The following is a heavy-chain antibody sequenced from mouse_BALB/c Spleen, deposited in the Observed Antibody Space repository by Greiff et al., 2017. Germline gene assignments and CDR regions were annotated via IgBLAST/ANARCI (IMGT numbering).Heavy chain of an antibody. J-gene: IGHJ4*01. D-gene: IGHD3-1*01. Sequence: QVQLQQSGAELLKPGASVKISCKATGYTFSSYWIEWVKQRPGHGLEWIGEILPGSGSTNYNEKFKGKATFTADTSSNTAYMQLSSLTSEDSAVYYCARQLGYYYAMDDWGQGTSVTVSS. CDR1: GYTFSSYW. CDR2: ILPGSGST. V-gene: IGHV1-9*01. CDR3: ARQLGYYYAMDD.